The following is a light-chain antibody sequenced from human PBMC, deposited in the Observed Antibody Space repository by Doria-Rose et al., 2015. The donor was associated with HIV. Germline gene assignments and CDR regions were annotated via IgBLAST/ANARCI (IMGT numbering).Light chain of an antibody. Sequence: TQSPSFLSASVGVRVTITCRASQGISRYLAWYQQKPGKAPTLLIFGASTLQSGVPSRFSGSGSGTEFTPTISSLQPEDFATYYCQQFDSFPWTFGQGTKVELK. J-gene: IGKJ1*01. CDR3: QQFDSFPWT. V-gene: IGKV1-9*01. CDR1: QGISRY. CDR2: GAS.